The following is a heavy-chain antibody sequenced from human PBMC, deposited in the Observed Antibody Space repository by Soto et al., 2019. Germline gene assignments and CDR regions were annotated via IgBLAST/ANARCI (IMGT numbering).Heavy chain of an antibody. D-gene: IGHD2-2*01. CDR3: ARRWRYCSSTSCYRKHYGMDV. Sequence: PSETLSLTCTVSGGSISSSSYYWGWIRQPPGKGLEWIGSIYYSGSTYYNPSLKSRVTISVDTSKNQFSLKLSSVTAADTAVYYCARRWRYCSSTSCYRKHYGMDVWGQGTTVTVSS. CDR1: GGSISSSSYY. V-gene: IGHV4-39*01. J-gene: IGHJ6*02. CDR2: IYYSGST.